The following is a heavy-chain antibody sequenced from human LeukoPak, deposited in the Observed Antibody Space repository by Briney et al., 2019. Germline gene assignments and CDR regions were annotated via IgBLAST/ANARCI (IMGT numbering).Heavy chain of an antibody. V-gene: IGHV3-7*01. D-gene: IGHD1-26*01. J-gene: IGHJ3*02. Sequence: GGSLRLXCAASGFTFSSYWMSWGRQAPGKGLEWVANIKQDGSETYYVDSVKGRFTISRDNAKNSLYLQMNSLRAEDTAVYYCARDLGELLEDAFDIWGQGTMVTVSS. CDR1: GFTFSSYW. CDR3: ARDLGELLEDAFDI. CDR2: IKQDGSET.